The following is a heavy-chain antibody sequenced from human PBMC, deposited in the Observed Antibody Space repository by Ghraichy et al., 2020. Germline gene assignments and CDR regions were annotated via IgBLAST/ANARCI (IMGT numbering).Heavy chain of an antibody. D-gene: IGHD3-16*01. CDR2: ASYDGSNK. V-gene: IGHV3-30*18. CDR3: AKDRRAGYGYFDY. Sequence: LSLTCAASGFTFSSYGMHWVRQAPGKGLEWVAVASYDGSNKYYADSVKGRFTISRDNSKNTLYLQMDSLRAEDTAVYYCAKDRRAGYGYFDYWGQGTLVTVSS. CDR1: GFTFSSYG. J-gene: IGHJ4*02.